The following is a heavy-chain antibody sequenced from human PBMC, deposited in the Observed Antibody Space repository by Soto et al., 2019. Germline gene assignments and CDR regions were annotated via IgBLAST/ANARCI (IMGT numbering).Heavy chain of an antibody. V-gene: IGHV1-46*01. CDR3: ARALYCSGGSCSPLRGMDV. CDR2: INPSGGST. J-gene: IGHJ6*02. CDR1: GYTFTSYY. Sequence: ASVKVSCKASGYTFTSYYMHWVRQAPGQGLEWMGIINPSGGSTSYAQKFQGRVTMTRDTSTSTVYMELSSLRSEDTAVYYCARALYCSGGSCSPLRGMDVWGQGTTVTVSS. D-gene: IGHD2-15*01.